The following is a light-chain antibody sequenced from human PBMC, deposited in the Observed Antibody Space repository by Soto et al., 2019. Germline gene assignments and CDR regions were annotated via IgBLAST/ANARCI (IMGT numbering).Light chain of an antibody. Sequence: QLVLTQPPSASGTPGQRVTISCSGSSSNIGSNTVNWYQQLPGTAPKLLIYSNNQRPSGVPDRFSGSKSGTSASLAISGLQSEDEADYYCAAWDDSLNGVVFGGGTKLT. CDR1: SSNIGSNT. V-gene: IGLV1-44*01. CDR3: AAWDDSLNGVV. J-gene: IGLJ2*01. CDR2: SNN.